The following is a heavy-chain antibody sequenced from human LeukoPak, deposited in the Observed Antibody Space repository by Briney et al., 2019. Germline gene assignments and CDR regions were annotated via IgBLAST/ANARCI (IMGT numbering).Heavy chain of an antibody. CDR1: GFTFSSYA. Sequence: GGSLRLSCAASGFTFSSYAMSWVRQVPGKGLEWVSAISGSGGSTYYADSVKGRFTISRDNSKNTLYLQMNSLRAEDTAVYYCAKDIKYQLLGGRLDPWGQGTLVTVSS. CDR2: ISGSGGST. J-gene: IGHJ5*02. D-gene: IGHD2-2*01. CDR3: AKDIKYQLLGGRLDP. V-gene: IGHV3-23*01.